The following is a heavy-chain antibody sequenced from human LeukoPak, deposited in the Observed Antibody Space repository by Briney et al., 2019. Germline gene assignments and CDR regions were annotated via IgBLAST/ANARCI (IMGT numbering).Heavy chain of an antibody. D-gene: IGHD3-22*01. J-gene: IGHJ4*02. V-gene: IGHV4-61*01. CDR1: GGSITNSHYY. CDR2: IYYSGST. CDR3: ARDMGYYYDS. Sequence: SETLSLTCSVSGGSITNSHYYWGWIRQPPGKGLEWIGYIYYSGSTNYNPSLKSRVTISVDTSKNQFSLKLSSVTAADTAVYYCARDMGYYYDSWGQGTLVTVSS.